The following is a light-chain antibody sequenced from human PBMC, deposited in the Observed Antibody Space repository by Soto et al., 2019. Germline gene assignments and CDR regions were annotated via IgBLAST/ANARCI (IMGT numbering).Light chain of an antibody. V-gene: IGLV2-23*01. Sequence: QSVLTQPASVSGSPGQSITISCTGASSDVGRYSLVSWYQHHPGKAPKLVIYEDNKWPSGVPNRFSGSKSGNTASLTISGLQAEDEADYYCCSYAGSGSYIFGTGNKVTVL. CDR3: CSYAGSGSYI. CDR2: EDN. J-gene: IGLJ1*01. CDR1: SSDVGRYSL.